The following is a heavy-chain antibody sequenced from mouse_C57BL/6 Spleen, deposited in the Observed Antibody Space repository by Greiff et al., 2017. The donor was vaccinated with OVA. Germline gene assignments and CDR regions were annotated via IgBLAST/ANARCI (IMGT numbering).Heavy chain of an antibody. Sequence: VQLQQSGPELVKPGASVKISCKASGYTFTDYYMNWVKQSHGKSLEWIGDINPNNGGTSYNQKFKGKATLTVDKSSSTAYMELRSLTSEDSAVYYCARSHYYGSGAWFAYWGQGTLVTVSA. V-gene: IGHV1-26*01. CDR1: GYTFTDYY. D-gene: IGHD1-1*01. J-gene: IGHJ3*01. CDR3: ARSHYYGSGAWFAY. CDR2: INPNNGGT.